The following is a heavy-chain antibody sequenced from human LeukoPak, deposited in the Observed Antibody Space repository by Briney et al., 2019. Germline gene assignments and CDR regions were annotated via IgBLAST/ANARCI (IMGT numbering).Heavy chain of an antibody. J-gene: IGHJ4*02. V-gene: IGHV5-51*01. CDR2: IYPGDSDT. CDR1: GYSFTTYW. CDR3: ARWDLSWGPYYFDY. Sequence: GESLKISCQGSGYSFTTYWIGWVLQMPGKGLEWMEIIYPGDSDTRYSPSFQGQVTISVDKSITTAYLHWSSLKASDTAMYYCARWDLSWGPYYFDYWGQGTLVTVSS. D-gene: IGHD6-13*01.